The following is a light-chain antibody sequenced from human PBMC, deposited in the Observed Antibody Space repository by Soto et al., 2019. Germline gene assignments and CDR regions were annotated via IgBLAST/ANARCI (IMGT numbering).Light chain of an antibody. J-gene: IGLJ2*01. CDR3: QSYDSSTVV. Sequence: NFMLTQPHSVSESTGKTVTISCTRSSGSIASNYVQWYQQRPGSAPTTVIYEDNQRPSGVPDRFSGSTDGSSNSASLTISGLQTEDEADYYCQSYDSSTVVFGGGTQLTVL. CDR1: SGSIASNY. CDR2: EDN. V-gene: IGLV6-57*04.